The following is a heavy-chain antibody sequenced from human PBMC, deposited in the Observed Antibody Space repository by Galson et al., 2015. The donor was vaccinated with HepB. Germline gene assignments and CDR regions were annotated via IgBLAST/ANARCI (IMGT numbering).Heavy chain of an antibody. Sequence: SLRLSCAASGFNFNYYAMHWVRQAPGKGLEYLSGISNNGVGTHYADSVKGRFTISRGNSKNTLYLQMNSLRAEDTAVYYCARDPARGVFNPRVDVWGQGTTVTVSS. CDR1: GFNFNYYA. D-gene: IGHD3-10*01. CDR3: ARDPARGVFNPRVDV. V-gene: IGHV3-64*04. CDR2: ISNNGVGT. J-gene: IGHJ6*02.